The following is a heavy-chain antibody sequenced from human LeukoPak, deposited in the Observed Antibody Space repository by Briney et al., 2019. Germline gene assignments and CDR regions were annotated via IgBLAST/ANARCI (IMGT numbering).Heavy chain of an antibody. Sequence: SETMSLSCSVSGGSIRSGDHHWAWVRQPPGKGLEFIGSLDESGRPYYNRPLKSRVSISGDTSGKQFSLNLTSVTAADTAVYFCARDLGGYPFFMDVWGRGTTVIVSS. J-gene: IGHJ6*03. CDR2: LDESGRP. CDR1: GGSIRSGDHH. CDR3: ARDLGGYPFFMDV. D-gene: IGHD2-15*01. V-gene: IGHV4-39*07.